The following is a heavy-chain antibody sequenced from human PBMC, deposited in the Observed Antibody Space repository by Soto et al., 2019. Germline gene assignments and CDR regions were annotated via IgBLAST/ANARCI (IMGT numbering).Heavy chain of an antibody. CDR2: IYYSGST. D-gene: IGHD4-17*01. V-gene: IGHV4-59*01. CDR1: GGSISSYY. Sequence: QVQLQESGPGLVKPSETLSLTCTVSGGSISSYYWSWIRQPPGKGLEWIGYIYYSGSTNYNPTLNSRVTISVDTSKNQLALKLSSVTAADTAVYYCARTRNDYGDYGERLYFDYWGQGTLVTVSS. CDR3: ARTRNDYGDYGERLYFDY. J-gene: IGHJ4*02.